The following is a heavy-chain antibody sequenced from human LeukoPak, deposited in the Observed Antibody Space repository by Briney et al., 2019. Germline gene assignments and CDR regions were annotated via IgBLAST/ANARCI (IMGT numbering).Heavy chain of an antibody. V-gene: IGHV3-33*01. Sequence: GGSLRLSCTASGITFSRYGMHWVRQAPGKGLEWVAVIWYDGSKQYYADSVKGRLTISRDNSNNTLHLQMNSVRAEDTAVYYCARDWFYGSGSDYNPNWFDPWGQGTPVTVSS. D-gene: IGHD3-10*01. J-gene: IGHJ5*02. CDR2: IWYDGSKQ. CDR1: GITFSRYG. CDR3: ARDWFYGSGSDYNPNWFDP.